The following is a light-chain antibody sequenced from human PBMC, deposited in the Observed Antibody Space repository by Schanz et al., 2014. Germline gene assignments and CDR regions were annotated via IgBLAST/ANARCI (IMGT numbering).Light chain of an antibody. CDR3: LIWHSSAYV. J-gene: IGLJ1*01. CDR1: SGINVGTYR. V-gene: IGLV5-45*02. CDR2: YKSDSDK. Sequence: QSVLTQPSSLSASPGASASLTCTLNSGINVGTYRIYWYQQKPGSPPQYLLNYKSDSDKQQGSGVPSRFSGSKDASANAGILLISGLQSEDEADYYCLIWHSSAYVFGTGTKLTVL.